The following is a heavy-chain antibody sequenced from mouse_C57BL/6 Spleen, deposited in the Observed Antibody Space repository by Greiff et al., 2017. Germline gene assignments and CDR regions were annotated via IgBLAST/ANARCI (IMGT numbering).Heavy chain of an antibody. CDR1: GYTFTSYW. D-gene: IGHD2-5*01. CDR2: IDPNSGGT. V-gene: IGHV1-72*01. CDR3: ARGHYYSNYVEAMDY. Sequence: QVQLQQPGAELVKPGASVKLSCKASGYTFTSYWMHWVKQRPGRGLEWIGRIDPNSGGTKYYEKFKSKATLTVDKPSSTAYMQISSLTSEDSAVYYCARGHYYSNYVEAMDYWGQGTSVTVSS. J-gene: IGHJ4*01.